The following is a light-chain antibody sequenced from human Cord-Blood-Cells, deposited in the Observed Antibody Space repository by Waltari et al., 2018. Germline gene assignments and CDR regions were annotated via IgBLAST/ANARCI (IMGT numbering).Light chain of an antibody. CDR1: QSVLYSSNNKNY. CDR2: WAS. Sequence: IVMTQSPASLAVSLGARAPINCKSTQSVLYSSNNKNYLAWYQQKPGQPPKLLIYWASTREAGVPDRFSGSGSGTDFTLTISSLQAEDVAVYYCQQYYSTPLTFGGGTKVEIK. J-gene: IGKJ4*01. CDR3: QQYYSTPLT. V-gene: IGKV4-1*01.